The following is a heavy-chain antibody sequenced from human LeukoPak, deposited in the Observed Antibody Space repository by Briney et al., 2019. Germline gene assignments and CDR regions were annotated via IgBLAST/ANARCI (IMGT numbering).Heavy chain of an antibody. V-gene: IGHV3-9*01. D-gene: IGHD4-11*01. J-gene: IGHJ4*02. CDR3: AKDPTPRPLYYFDY. Sequence: GGSLRLSCAASGFTFDDYAMHWVRQAPGKGLEWVSGISWNSGSIGYADSAKGRFTISRDNAKNSLYLQMNSLRAEDTALYYCAKDPTPRPLYYFDYWGQGTLVTVSS. CDR2: ISWNSGSI. CDR1: GFTFDDYA.